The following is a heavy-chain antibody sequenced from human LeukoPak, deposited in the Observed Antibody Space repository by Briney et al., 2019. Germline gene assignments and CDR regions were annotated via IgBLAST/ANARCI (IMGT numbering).Heavy chain of an antibody. V-gene: IGHV5-51*01. D-gene: IGHD2-2*01. CDR2: IYPGDSDT. CDR1: GFSFTNYW. CDR3: AITMRYCTSTSCSNPFDY. Sequence: GESLKISCKGSGFSFTNYWIGWVRQMPGKGLEWMGIIYPGDSDTRYSPSFQGQVTISADKSISTAYLRWSSLKASDTAMYYCAITMRYCTSTSCSNPFDYWGQGTLVTVSS. J-gene: IGHJ4*02.